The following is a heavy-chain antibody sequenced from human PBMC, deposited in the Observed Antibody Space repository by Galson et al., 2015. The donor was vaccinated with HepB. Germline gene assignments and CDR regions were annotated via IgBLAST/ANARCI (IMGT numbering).Heavy chain of an antibody. CDR3: RLGYCTGGSCSSGSKVDH. J-gene: IGHJ4*02. Sequence: SLRLSCAASGFTFSGSAIHWVRQSSGKGLEWVGRIRVKANNYATAYGASMKGRFTISRDDSKNTAYLQMDSLKPDDTAVYYCRLGYCTGGSCSSGSKVDHWGQGTRVIVSS. CDR1: GFTFSGSA. CDR2: IRVKANNYAT. D-gene: IGHD2-15*01. V-gene: IGHV3-73*01.